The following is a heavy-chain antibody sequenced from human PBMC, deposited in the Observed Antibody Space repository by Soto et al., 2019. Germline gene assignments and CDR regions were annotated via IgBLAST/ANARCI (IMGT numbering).Heavy chain of an antibody. J-gene: IGHJ5*02. CDR3: ARVGLVNCSAGSCYSNWFDP. V-gene: IGHV4-39*01. CDR1: GGSISSSSRY. D-gene: IGHD2-15*01. Sequence: SETLSLTCTVSGGSISSSSRYWGWIRQPPGKGLEWIGNIRYSGSSFYNLSLKSRVTVSVDTSKNQFSLSLSSVTSADTAVYYCARVGLVNCSAGSCYSNWFDPWGQGTLVTVSS. CDR2: IRYSGSS.